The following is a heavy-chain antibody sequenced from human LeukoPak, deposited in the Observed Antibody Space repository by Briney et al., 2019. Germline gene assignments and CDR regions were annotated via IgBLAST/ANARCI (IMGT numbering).Heavy chain of an antibody. CDR3: ARELSGYGTFDY. CDR2: ISGSGVST. J-gene: IGHJ4*02. Sequence: GGSLRLSCAASRFTFSSYAMNWVRQAPGKGLEWVSAISGSGVSTYYADSVKGRFTISRDNSKNTLYLQMNSLTAVDTAVYFCARELSGYGTFDYWGQGTLVTVPS. D-gene: IGHD5-12*01. V-gene: IGHV3-23*01. CDR1: RFTFSSYA.